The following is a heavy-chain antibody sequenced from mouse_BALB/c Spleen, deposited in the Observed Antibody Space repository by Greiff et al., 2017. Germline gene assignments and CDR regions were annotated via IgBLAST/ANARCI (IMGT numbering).Heavy chain of an antibody. CDR1: GYTFTSYY. CDR2: INPSNGGT. J-gene: IGHJ1*01. V-gene: IGHV1S81*02. CDR3: TRWAITTASDV. Sequence: QVHVKQPGAELVKPGASVKLSCKASGYTFTSYYMYWVKQRPGQGLEWIGGINPSNGGTNFHEKFKSKATLTVDKSSSTAYMQLSSLTSEDSAVYYCTRWAITTASDVWGAGTTVTVSA. D-gene: IGHD1-1*01.